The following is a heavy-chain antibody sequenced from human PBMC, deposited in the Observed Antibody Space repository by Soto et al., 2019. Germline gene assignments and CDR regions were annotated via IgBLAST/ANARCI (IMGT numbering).Heavy chain of an antibody. V-gene: IGHV3-66*01. CDR1: GFTVSSNY. D-gene: IGHD1-26*01. J-gene: IGHJ4*02. Sequence: GGSLRLSCAASGFTVSSNYMSWVRQAPGKGLEWVSVIYSGGSTYYADSVKGRFTISRDNSKNTLYLQMNSLRAEDTAVYYCARDPRIVGATNVGYWGQGTLVTVSS. CDR2: IYSGGST. CDR3: ARDPRIVGATNVGY.